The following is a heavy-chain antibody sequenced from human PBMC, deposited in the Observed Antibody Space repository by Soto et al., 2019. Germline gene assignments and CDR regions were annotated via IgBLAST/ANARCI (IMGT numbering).Heavy chain of an antibody. CDR3: AREMYANDFWSGYRLWFDP. CDR1: GGSISSYY. J-gene: IGHJ5*02. D-gene: IGHD3-3*01. CDR2: IYYSGTT. Sequence: SETLSLTCTVSGGSISSYYWSWIRQPPGKGLEWIGYIYYSGTTNYNPFLKSRVTISVDTSKNQFSLKLSSVTAADTAVYYCAREMYANDFWSGYRLWFDPWGQGTLVTVSS. V-gene: IGHV4-59*01.